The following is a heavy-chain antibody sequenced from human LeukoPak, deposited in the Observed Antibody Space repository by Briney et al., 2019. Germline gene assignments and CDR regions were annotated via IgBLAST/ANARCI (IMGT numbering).Heavy chain of an antibody. J-gene: IGHJ3*02. CDR2: IKEDVSEQ. Sequence: GGSLRLSCAASGFTFSNFSMSWVRQAPGKGLEWVANIKEDVSEQYYVDSVKGRFTISRDNVKNSLYLQMNSLSAEDTAVYYCARIGVYYDFWSGSYTSDGFDIWGQGTMVTVSS. V-gene: IGHV3-7*01. CDR3: ARIGVYYDFWSGSYTSDGFDI. D-gene: IGHD3-3*01. CDR1: GFTFSNFS.